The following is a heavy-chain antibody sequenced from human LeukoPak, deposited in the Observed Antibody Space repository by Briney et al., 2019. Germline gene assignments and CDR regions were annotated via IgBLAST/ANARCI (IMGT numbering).Heavy chain of an antibody. CDR1: GGSISNYY. Sequence: SETLSLTCTVSGGSISNYYWSWIRQPPGKGLEWIGYIYYSGSTNYNPSLKSRVTISVDTSKNQFSLKLSSVTAADTAVYYCARDGPLEPFDYWGQGTLVTVSS. CDR2: IYYSGST. CDR3: ARDGPLEPFDY. J-gene: IGHJ4*02. D-gene: IGHD1-1*01. V-gene: IGHV4-59*01.